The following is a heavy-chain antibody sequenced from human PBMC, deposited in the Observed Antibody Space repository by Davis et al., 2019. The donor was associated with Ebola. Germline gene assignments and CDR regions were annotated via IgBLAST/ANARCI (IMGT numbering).Heavy chain of an antibody. Sequence: GESLKISCAASGFTFSSYGMHWVRQAPGKGLEWVAVIWYDGSNKYYADSVKGRFTISRDNAKNSLYLQMNSLRAEDTAVYYCASSRYRFLEWLLYNWFDPWGQGTLVTVSS. J-gene: IGHJ5*02. CDR1: GFTFSSYG. V-gene: IGHV3-33*03. D-gene: IGHD3-3*01. CDR3: ASSRYRFLEWLLYNWFDP. CDR2: IWYDGSNK.